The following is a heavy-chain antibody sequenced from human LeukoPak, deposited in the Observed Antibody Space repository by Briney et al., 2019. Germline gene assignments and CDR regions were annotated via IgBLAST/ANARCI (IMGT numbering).Heavy chain of an antibody. D-gene: IGHD6-19*01. J-gene: IGHJ3*02. CDR2: IYHSGSA. CDR3: ARHKYSSGWPPEGAFDI. Sequence: PSETLSLTCSVSRYSISSGYYWAWIRQPPGKGLEWIGSIYHSGSAYYNASLKSRVTISVDTSKNQFSLKLSSVTAADTAVYYCARHKYSSGWPPEGAFDIWGQGTMVTVSS. CDR1: RYSISSGYY. V-gene: IGHV4-38-2*02.